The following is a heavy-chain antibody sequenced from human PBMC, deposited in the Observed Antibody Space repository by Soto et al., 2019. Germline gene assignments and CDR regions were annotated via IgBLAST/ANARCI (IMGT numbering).Heavy chain of an antibody. Sequence: QLQLQESGPGLVKPSETLSLTCTVSGGSISSSSYYWGWIRQPPGKGLEWIGSIYYSGSTYYNPSLKSRVTISVDTSKNQFSLKLSSVTAADTAVYYCARPVVPAARGMEPVYYFDYWGQGTLVTVSS. CDR1: GGSISSSSYY. D-gene: IGHD2-2*01. CDR2: IYYSGST. V-gene: IGHV4-39*01. CDR3: ARPVVPAARGMEPVYYFDY. J-gene: IGHJ4*02.